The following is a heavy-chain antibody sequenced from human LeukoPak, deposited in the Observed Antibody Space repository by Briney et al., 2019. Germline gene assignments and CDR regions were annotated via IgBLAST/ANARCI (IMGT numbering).Heavy chain of an antibody. Sequence: GGSLRLSCVASGFIFSNYNMDWVRQAPGKGLEWVSIIYSGGSTYYADSVKGRFTISRDNSKNTLNLQMNRLRAEDTAVYYCARRSSGRNEAPFDYWGQGTLVTVSS. D-gene: IGHD1-26*01. CDR2: IYSGGST. V-gene: IGHV3-53*01. CDR1: GFIFSNYN. J-gene: IGHJ4*02. CDR3: ARRSSGRNEAPFDY.